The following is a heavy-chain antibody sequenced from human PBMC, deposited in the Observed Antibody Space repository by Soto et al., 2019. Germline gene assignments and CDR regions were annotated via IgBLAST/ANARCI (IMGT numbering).Heavy chain of an antibody. V-gene: IGHV1-2*04. D-gene: IGHD1-1*01. CDR2: INPNSGGT. Sequence: SVKVSCKASGYTFTGYYMHWVRQAPVQGLEWMGWINPNSGGTNYAQKFQGWVTMTRDTSISTAYMELSRLRSDDTAVYYCARGKLEPYYYYGMDVWGQGTTVTVSS. J-gene: IGHJ6*02. CDR1: GYTFTGYY. CDR3: ARGKLEPYYYYGMDV.